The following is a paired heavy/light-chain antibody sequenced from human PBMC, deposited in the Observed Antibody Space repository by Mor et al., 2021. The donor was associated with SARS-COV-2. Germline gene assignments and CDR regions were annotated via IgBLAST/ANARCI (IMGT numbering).Heavy chain of an antibody. CDR1: GFTLSNYE. CDR2: IGISGSPI. D-gene: IGHD3-3*01. J-gene: IGHJ6*02. CDR3: ARDSPETTKFGVVIKSYGMDV. Sequence: VQLVESGGGLVQPGGSLRLSCAASGFTLSNYEMNWVRQAPGKGLEWISYIGISGSPIYYADSVRGRVSISRDNAKNSLYLQMNSLRAEDTAVYYCARDSPETTKFGVVIKSYGMDVWGQGTTVTVSS. V-gene: IGHV3-48*03.
Light chain of an antibody. CDR3: SSYTTSSNHRI. V-gene: IGLV2-14*03. J-gene: IGLJ2*01. CDR1: SSDVGRFNY. CDR2: DVS. Sequence: QSALTQPASVSGSPGQSITISCSGTSSDVGRFNYVSWYQQHPGKAPKLIICDVSNRPSGVSDRFSGSKSGNTASLTISGLQAEDEADYYCSSYTTSSNHRIFGGGTKLTVL.